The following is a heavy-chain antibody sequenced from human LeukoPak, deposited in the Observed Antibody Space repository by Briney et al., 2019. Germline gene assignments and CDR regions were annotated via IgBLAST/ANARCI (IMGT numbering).Heavy chain of an antibody. Sequence: SETLSLTCTVSGGSISSYYWSWIRQPAGKGLEWIGRIYTSGSTNYNPFLKSRVTMSVDTSKNQFSLRLSSVTAADTAVYYCARVTYSSSSMSLDAFDIWGQGTMVTVSS. J-gene: IGHJ3*02. V-gene: IGHV4-4*07. CDR1: GGSISSYY. CDR3: ARVTYSSSSMSLDAFDI. CDR2: IYTSGST. D-gene: IGHD6-6*01.